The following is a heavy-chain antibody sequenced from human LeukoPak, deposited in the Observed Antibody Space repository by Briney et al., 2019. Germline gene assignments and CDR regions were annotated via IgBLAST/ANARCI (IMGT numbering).Heavy chain of an antibody. V-gene: IGHV3-72*01. D-gene: IGHD3-22*01. Sequence: GGSLRLSCSASGFTFIDQYMDWVRQAPGKGLEWVGLTKNKANSYTTEYAASAKGRFTISRDDSSNSLFLQMKSLKTEDTAVYYCVTYYFNGSGYYLDYWGQGTLVTVSS. J-gene: IGHJ4*02. CDR1: GFTFIDQY. CDR3: VTYYFNGSGYYLDY. CDR2: TKNKANSYTT.